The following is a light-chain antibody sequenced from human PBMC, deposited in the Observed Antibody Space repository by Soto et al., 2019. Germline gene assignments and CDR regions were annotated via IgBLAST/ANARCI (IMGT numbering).Light chain of an antibody. CDR3: QEYYSYPSS. CDR2: AAS. J-gene: IGKJ1*01. V-gene: IGKV1-8*01. Sequence: AIRMTQSPSAFSASTGDRVTITCRASQGISSYVAWYQQKPGKAPKLRIYAASTLQSGVPSRFSGSGSGTDFTLTISCLQSEDFATDYCQEYYSYPSSFGQGTKVVIK. CDR1: QGISSY.